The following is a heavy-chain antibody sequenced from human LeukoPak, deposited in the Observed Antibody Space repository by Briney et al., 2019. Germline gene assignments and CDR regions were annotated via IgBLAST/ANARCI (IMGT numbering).Heavy chain of an antibody. J-gene: IGHJ4*02. CDR2: ISYDGSNK. Sequence: GRSLRLSCAASGFTFSSYAMHWVRQAPDKGLEWVAVISYDGSNKYYADSVKGRFTISRDNSKNTLYLQMNSLRAEDTAVYYCARDREDGYFDYWGQGTLVTVSS. CDR3: ARDREDGYFDY. CDR1: GFTFSSYA. D-gene: IGHD5-24*01. V-gene: IGHV3-30*04.